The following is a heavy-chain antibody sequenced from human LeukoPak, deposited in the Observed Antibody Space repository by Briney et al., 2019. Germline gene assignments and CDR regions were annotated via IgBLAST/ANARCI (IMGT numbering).Heavy chain of an antibody. CDR3: ARTSVVVPAYYFDY. V-gene: IGHV1-18*01. Sequence: EASVKVSCKASGYTFTSYGISWVRQAPGQGLEWMGWISAYNGNTNYAQKLQGRVTMTTDTSTSTAYMELRSLRSDDTAVYYCARTSVVVPAYYFDYWGQGTLVTVSS. J-gene: IGHJ4*02. CDR1: GYTFTSYG. D-gene: IGHD2-2*01. CDR2: ISAYNGNT.